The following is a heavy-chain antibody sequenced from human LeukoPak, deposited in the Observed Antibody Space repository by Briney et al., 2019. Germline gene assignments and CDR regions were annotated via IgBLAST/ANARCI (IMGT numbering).Heavy chain of an antibody. Sequence: GGSLRLSCAASGFTFSSYAMSWVRQAPGKGLEWVSAISGGGATTYHADSVKGRFTISRDNSKNTLYLQMNSLRDEDTAVYYCAKGTEGVRWNDAFDIWGPGTMVTVSS. J-gene: IGHJ3*02. D-gene: IGHD4-23*01. CDR2: ISGGGATT. V-gene: IGHV3-23*01. CDR1: GFTFSSYA. CDR3: AKGTEGVRWNDAFDI.